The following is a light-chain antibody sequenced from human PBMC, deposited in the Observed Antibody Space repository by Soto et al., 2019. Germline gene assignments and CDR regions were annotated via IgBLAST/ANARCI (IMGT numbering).Light chain of an antibody. CDR1: QSVSGN. CDR2: GAS. CDR3: QQYNKWPPWT. J-gene: IGKJ1*01. V-gene: IGKV3-15*01. Sequence: EIVMTQSPATLSVSPGERATLSCRASQSVSGNLAWYQQKPGQAPSLLIYGASTRATGIPARFSGSGSGTEFTLTISSLQSEDFAVYYCQQYNKWPPWTFGQGTKVEIK.